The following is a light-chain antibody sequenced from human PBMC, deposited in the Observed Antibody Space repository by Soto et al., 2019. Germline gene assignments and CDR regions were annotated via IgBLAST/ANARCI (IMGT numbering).Light chain of an antibody. Sequence: DIQMTQSPCSLSASVVDRVTITCQASQDITNYLNWYQQKPGKAPKLLIYDASNLETGVPSRFSGSGSGTDFTFTISSLQSEDIATYYCQQYDNLHLTFGGGTKVDIK. CDR2: DAS. V-gene: IGKV1-33*01. CDR1: QDITNY. CDR3: QQYDNLHLT. J-gene: IGKJ4*01.